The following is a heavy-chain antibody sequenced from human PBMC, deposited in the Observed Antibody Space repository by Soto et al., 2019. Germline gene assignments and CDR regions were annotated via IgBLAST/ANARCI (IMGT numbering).Heavy chain of an antibody. CDR1: GYTFTSYA. V-gene: IGHV1-3*05. Sequence: QVQLVQSGAEEKKPGASVKVSCKASGYTFTSYAMHWVLQAPGQRLEWMGWINAGNGNTKYSQKFQGRVTITRDTSASTAYMELSSLRSEDTAVYYCARAWVVVTAPDYWGHGTLVTVSS. CDR3: ARAWVVVTAPDY. J-gene: IGHJ4*01. CDR2: INAGNGNT. D-gene: IGHD2-21*02.